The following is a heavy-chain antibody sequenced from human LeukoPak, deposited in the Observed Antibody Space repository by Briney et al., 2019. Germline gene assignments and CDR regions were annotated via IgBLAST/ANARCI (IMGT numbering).Heavy chain of an antibody. D-gene: IGHD3-9*01. J-gene: IGHJ4*02. CDR2: VRAYNGNT. CDR3: ARGGDGDILTGLVFDY. V-gene: IGHV1-18*01. CDR1: GYRFTSYG. Sequence: ASVKVSFKASGYRFTSYGISWVRQAPGQGLEWMGWVRAYNGNTHYAQKLQGRDTMTTDTSTSTAYKELRSLRSDDTAVYYCARGGDGDILTGLVFDYWGQGTLVTVSS.